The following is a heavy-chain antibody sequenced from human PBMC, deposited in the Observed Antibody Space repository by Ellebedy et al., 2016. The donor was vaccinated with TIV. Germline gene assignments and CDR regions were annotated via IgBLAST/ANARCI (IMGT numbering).Heavy chain of an antibody. D-gene: IGHD3-22*01. CDR3: ARDSDSMCYYEGSVFDY. Sequence: GESLKISCAASGFTFSSYWMHWVRQAPGKGLEWVAVISYDGSNKYYADSVKGRFTISRDNSKHTLYLQMNILIAEDTAVYYCARDSDSMCYYEGSVFDYWGQGTLVTVSS. V-gene: IGHV3-30*03. CDR1: GFTFSSYW. J-gene: IGHJ4*02. CDR2: ISYDGSNK.